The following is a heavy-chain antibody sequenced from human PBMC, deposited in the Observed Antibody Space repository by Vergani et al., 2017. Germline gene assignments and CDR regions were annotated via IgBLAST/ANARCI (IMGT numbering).Heavy chain of an antibody. CDR2: ISSSSSYI. V-gene: IGHV3-21*01. D-gene: IGHD2-2*01. CDR3: ARDRKGYCSSTSCYPLNYYYYYGMDV. Sequence: EVQLVESGGGLVKPGGSLRLSCAASGFTFSSYSMNWVRQAPGKGLEWVSSISSSSSYIYYADSVKGRFTISRDNAKNSLYLQMNSLRAEDTAVYYCARDRKGYCSSTSCYPLNYYYYYGMDVWGQGTTVTVSS. CDR1: GFTFSSYS. J-gene: IGHJ6*02.